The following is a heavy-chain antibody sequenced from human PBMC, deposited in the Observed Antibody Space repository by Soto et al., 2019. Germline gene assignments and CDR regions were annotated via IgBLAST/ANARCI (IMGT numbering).Heavy chain of an antibody. CDR2: IYYSGST. Sequence: QVQLQESGPGLVKPSQTLSLTCTVSVGSISSGGYYWSWIRQHPGKGMEWIGYIYYSGSTYYNPSLTSRVTISVDTSKNQFSLKLSSVTAADTAVYYCARTPLAYYDFWSGYYTGHFDYWGQGTLVTVSS. D-gene: IGHD3-3*01. J-gene: IGHJ4*02. CDR3: ARTPLAYYDFWSGYYTGHFDY. CDR1: VGSISSGGYY. V-gene: IGHV4-31*03.